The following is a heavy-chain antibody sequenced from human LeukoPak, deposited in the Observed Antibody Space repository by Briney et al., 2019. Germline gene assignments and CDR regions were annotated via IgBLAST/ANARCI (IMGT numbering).Heavy chain of an antibody. CDR3: ARGQGTTTATRSFDY. J-gene: IGHJ4*02. CDR1: GFTFSSYW. D-gene: IGHD1/OR15-1a*01. Sequence: GGSLRLSCVASGFTFSSYWMHWVRQAPGKGLVWVSRINSDGSSTNYADSVKGRFTISRDNAKNTLFLQMNSLRAEDTAIYYCARGQGTTTATRSFDYWGQGTPVTVSS. V-gene: IGHV3-74*01. CDR2: INSDGSST.